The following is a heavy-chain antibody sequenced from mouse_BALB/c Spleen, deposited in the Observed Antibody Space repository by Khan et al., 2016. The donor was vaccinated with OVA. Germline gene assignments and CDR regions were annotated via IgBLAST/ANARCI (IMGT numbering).Heavy chain of an antibody. J-gene: IGHJ2*01. D-gene: IGHD1-1*02. V-gene: IGHV1-7*01. CDR3: ARRSLRWDFDY. CDR1: GYTFINYW. CDR2: INPSTGYT. Sequence: QVQLQQSGAELAKPGASVKMSCKASGYTFINYWIPWVKQRPGQGLEWIGYINPSTGYTEYNQNFKEKATLTADKSSSTAYMQLSSLTSEDSAVYYCARRSLRWDFDYWGQGTTLTVSS.